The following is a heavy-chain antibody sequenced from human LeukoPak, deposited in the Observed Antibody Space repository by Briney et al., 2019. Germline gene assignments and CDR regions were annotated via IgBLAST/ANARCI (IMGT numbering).Heavy chain of an antibody. CDR3: ARGGQIGTVDY. D-gene: IGHD1-1*01. Sequence: WGSLRLSCAASGFIFSTYWMSWVRQAPGKGLEWVANINEDGSEKYYVDSVKGRFTISRDNAKISVYLQMNSPRAEDTAVYYCARGGQIGTVDYWGQGALVTVSS. CDR1: GFIFSTYW. CDR2: INEDGSEK. J-gene: IGHJ4*02. V-gene: IGHV3-7*01.